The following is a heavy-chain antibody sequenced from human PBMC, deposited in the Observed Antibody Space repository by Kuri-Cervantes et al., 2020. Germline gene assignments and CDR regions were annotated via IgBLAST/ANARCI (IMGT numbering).Heavy chain of an antibody. J-gene: IGHJ4*02. D-gene: IGHD1-14*01. CDR3: ARARGKFDTFDY. Sequence: GSLRLSCTVSGGSISSSSYYWGWIRQPPGKGLEWIGSIYYSGSTYYNPSLKSRVTISVDTSKNQFSLKLSSVTAADTAVYYCARARGKFDTFDYWGQGTLVTVSS. CDR1: GGSISSSSYY. CDR2: IYYSGST. V-gene: IGHV4-39*07.